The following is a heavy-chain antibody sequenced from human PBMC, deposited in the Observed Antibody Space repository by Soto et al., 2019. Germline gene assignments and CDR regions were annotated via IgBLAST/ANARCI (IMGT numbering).Heavy chain of an antibody. CDR2: ISSSSSTI. CDR3: VKGEYYYDGSAYYPFDY. V-gene: IGHV3-48*01. Sequence: GGSLRLSCAASGFTFSNYNMNWVRQAPGKGLEWVSYISSSSSTIYYADSVKGRFTISRDNSKNTAYLQMSSLRPEDTAVYYCVKGEYYYDGSAYYPFDYWGQGRMVTVSS. CDR1: GFTFSNYN. J-gene: IGHJ4*02. D-gene: IGHD3-22*01.